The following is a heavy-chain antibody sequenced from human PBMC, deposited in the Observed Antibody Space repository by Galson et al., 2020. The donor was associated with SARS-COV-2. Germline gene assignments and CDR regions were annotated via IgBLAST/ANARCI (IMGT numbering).Heavy chain of an antibody. D-gene: IGHD3-16*01. J-gene: IGHJ4*02. CDR1: GFTFGTFA. CDR2: INSASNSI. V-gene: IGHV3-23*01. CDR3: AKESRTSWGFFDL. Sequence: GGSLTLSCTASGFTFGTFAETWVRQAPGKGQEWVSAINSASNSIYYADSLKGRFTISRDNSKNTLYLQMNSLRAEDAAIYYCAKESRTSWGFFDLWGPGTPVTVSS.